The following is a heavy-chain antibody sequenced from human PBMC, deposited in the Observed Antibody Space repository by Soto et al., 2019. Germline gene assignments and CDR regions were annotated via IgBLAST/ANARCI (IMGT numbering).Heavy chain of an antibody. CDR3: ARGYYYDSSLIFLSLHY. D-gene: IGHD3-22*01. CDR2: IIPMFGTA. CDR1: GGTFSSYA. V-gene: IGHV1-69*19. J-gene: IGHJ4*02. Sequence: QVQVVQSGAEVKKPGSSVKVSCKASGGTFSSYAISWVRQAPGQGLEWMGGIIPMFGTANDAQKFQGRVTITADEATSTACIELSSLRSEDTAVYYCARGYYYDSSLIFLSLHYWFQRTLLTVSS.